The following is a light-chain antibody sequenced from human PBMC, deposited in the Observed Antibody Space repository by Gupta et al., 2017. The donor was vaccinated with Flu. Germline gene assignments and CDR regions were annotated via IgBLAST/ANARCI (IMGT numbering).Light chain of an antibody. CDR3: QQYGSSPRYS. Sequence: EIVLTQSPGTLSLSPGERATLSCRASQSVSSSYLAWYQQKPGQAPRLLIDGASSRAAGIPDRFSGSGSGTDCTLTISRLEPEDFAVYYCQQYGSSPRYSFGQGTKLEIK. CDR1: QSVSSSY. V-gene: IGKV3-20*01. CDR2: GAS. J-gene: IGKJ2*03.